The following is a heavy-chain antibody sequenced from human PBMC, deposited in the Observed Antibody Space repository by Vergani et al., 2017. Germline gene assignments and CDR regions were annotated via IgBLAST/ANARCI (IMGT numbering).Heavy chain of an antibody. V-gene: IGHV3-23*01. CDR3: AKTLLTYYDFWSGYNFDY. D-gene: IGHD3-3*01. CDR1: GFTFSSYA. CDR2: IRGSGGST. Sequence: EVQLLESGGGLVQPGGSLRLSCAASGFTFSSYAMSWVRQAPGKGLEWVSAIRGSGGSTYYADSVKGRFTISRDNSKNTLYLQMNSLRAEDTAVYYCAKTLLTYYDFWSGYNFDYWGQGTLVTVSS. J-gene: IGHJ4*02.